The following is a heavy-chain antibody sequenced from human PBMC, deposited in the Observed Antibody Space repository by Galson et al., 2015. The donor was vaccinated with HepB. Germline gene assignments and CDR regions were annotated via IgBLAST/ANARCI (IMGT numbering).Heavy chain of an antibody. CDR2: IRYDGSNK. D-gene: IGHD3-3*01. Sequence: SLRLSCAASGFTFSSYGMHWVRQAPGKGLEWVAFIRYDGSNKYYADSVKGRSTISRENAKNSLYLQMNSLRAEDTAVYYCARGSGSDYWGQGTLVTVSS. CDR3: ARGSGSDY. CDR1: GFTFSSYG. J-gene: IGHJ4*02. V-gene: IGHV3-30*02.